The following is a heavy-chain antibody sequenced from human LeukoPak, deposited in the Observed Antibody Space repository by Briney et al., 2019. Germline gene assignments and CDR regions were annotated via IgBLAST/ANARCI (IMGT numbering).Heavy chain of an antibody. CDR3: ARVMGVGATDDAFDI. D-gene: IGHD1-26*01. V-gene: IGHV3-7*03. CDR1: GFTFTNNF. Sequence: GGSLRLSCAASGFTFTNNFMSWVRQVPGKGLEWVANIKQDGSETTYADSVKGRLTISRDNAKNSLYLQMNSLRAEDTALYYCARVMGVGATDDAFDIWGQGTMVTVSS. CDR2: IKQDGSET. J-gene: IGHJ3*02.